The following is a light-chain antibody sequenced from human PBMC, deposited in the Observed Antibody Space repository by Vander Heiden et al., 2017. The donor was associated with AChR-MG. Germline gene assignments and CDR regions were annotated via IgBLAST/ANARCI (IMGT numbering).Light chain of an antibody. CDR2: GAS. Sequence: EIVLTQSPGTLSLSPGERATLSCRASQSVSSSYLVWYQQKPGQAPRLLIYGASSRATGIPDRFSGSGSGTDFTLTISRLEPEDFAVYYCQQDGSSWTFGQGTKVEIK. J-gene: IGKJ1*01. CDR3: QQDGSSWT. V-gene: IGKV3-20*01. CDR1: QSVSSSY.